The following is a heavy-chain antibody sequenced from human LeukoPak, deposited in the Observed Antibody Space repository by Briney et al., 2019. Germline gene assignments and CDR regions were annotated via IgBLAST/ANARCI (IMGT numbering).Heavy chain of an antibody. CDR3: ARIYSGKGEIDY. J-gene: IGHJ4*02. D-gene: IGHD1-26*01. Sequence: SETLSLTCAVSGYSISSGYYWGWIRQPPGKGLEWIGSIYHSGSTYYNPSLKSRVTISVDTSKNQLSLKLSSVTAADTAVYYCARIYSGKGEIDYWGQGTLVTVSS. V-gene: IGHV4-38-2*01. CDR1: GYSISSGYY. CDR2: IYHSGST.